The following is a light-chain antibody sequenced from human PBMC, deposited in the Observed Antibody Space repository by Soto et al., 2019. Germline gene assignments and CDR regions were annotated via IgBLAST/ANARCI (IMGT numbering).Light chain of an antibody. Sequence: DIQMTQSPSSLSASVGDRVTITCRASQTISSSYLNWYQQRPGKAPNLLIYAASSLQSGVPSRCSGSGSGTHFTLTISSLQPEDFATYYCQQTYSTVFTFGPGTKVDIK. CDR3: QQTYSTVFT. CDR2: AAS. CDR1: QTISSSY. J-gene: IGKJ3*01. V-gene: IGKV1-39*01.